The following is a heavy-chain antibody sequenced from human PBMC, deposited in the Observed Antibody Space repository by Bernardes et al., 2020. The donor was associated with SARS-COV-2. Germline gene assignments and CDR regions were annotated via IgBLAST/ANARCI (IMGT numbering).Heavy chain of an antibody. Sequence: GGSLRLSCAASGFTFSSKYMSWVRQAPGKGLEWVSSTNSDSGTNYADSVKARFTISRDNSNNILYLQMNSLRTEDTAVDYCARGHSRSWFDDWGRGTLVTVSS. J-gene: IGHJ4*02. CDR3: ARGHSRSWFDD. D-gene: IGHD3-22*01. CDR2: TNSDSGT. V-gene: IGHV3-66*02. CDR1: GFTFSSKY.